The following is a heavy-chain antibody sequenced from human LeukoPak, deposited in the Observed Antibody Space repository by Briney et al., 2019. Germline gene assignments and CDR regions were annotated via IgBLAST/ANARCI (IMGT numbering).Heavy chain of an antibody. CDR2: INTSGST. D-gene: IGHD3-9*01. CDR1: GGSLSSGSYF. Sequence: SETLSLTCTVSGGSLSSGSYFWSCIRQPAGKGLEWIGRINTSGSTNYNPSLKSRVTISVDTSKNQFSLKLSSVTAADTAVYYCARDHTDYDILTGYGAWYYYHGMDVWGQGTTVTVSS. CDR3: ARDHTDYDILTGYGAWYYYHGMDV. J-gene: IGHJ6*02. V-gene: IGHV4-61*02.